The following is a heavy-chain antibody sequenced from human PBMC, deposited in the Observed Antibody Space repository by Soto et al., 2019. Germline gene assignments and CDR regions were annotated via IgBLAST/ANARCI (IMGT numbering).Heavy chain of an antibody. CDR1: GFTFDDHA. CDR3: AKRARGDCSRSDY. V-gene: IGHV3-9*01. CDR2: LNWDSGSI. Sequence: PGGSLRLSCAASGFTFDDHAMHWVRQAPGKGLEWVSGLNWDSGSISYADSVKGRLTISRDNAKNSLYLQMNSLRAEDTALYYGAKRARGDCSRSDYWGQGPLGTVSS. J-gene: IGHJ4*02. D-gene: IGHD2-21*02.